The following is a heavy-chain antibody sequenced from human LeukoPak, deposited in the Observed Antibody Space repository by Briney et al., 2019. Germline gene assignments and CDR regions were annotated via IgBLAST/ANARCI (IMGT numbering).Heavy chain of an antibody. CDR2: IDPSDSYT. CDR1: GYIFTNYW. V-gene: IGHV5-10-1*01. Sequence: KPGESLRISCKGSGYIFTNYWISWVRQMLGKGLEWMGRIDPSDSYTNYSPSFQGHVTISADTSIGTAYLQWSSLKASDTAMYYCVRQGTHIAAAGIDYWGQGTLVTVSS. CDR3: VRQGTHIAAAGIDY. D-gene: IGHD6-13*01. J-gene: IGHJ4*02.